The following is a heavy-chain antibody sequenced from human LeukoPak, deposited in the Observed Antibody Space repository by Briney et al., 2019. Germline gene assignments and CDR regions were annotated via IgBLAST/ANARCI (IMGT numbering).Heavy chain of an antibody. D-gene: IGHD3-22*01. CDR3: ARSMIVPPSDAFDI. Sequence: SVKVSCKASGGTFSSYAISWVRQAPGQGLEWMGGIIPIFGTANYAQKFQGRVTMTRDTSTSTVYMELSSLRSEDTAVYYCARSMIVPPSDAFDIWGQGTMVTVSS. V-gene: IGHV1-69*05. CDR1: GGTFSSYA. J-gene: IGHJ3*02. CDR2: IIPIFGTA.